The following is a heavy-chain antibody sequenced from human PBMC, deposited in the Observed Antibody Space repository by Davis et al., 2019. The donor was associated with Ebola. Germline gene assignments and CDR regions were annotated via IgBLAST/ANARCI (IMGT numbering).Heavy chain of an antibody. CDR3: ARDQFHGNYYYYYGMDV. Sequence: AASVKVSCKASGYTFTNYDINWVRQATGQGLEWMGWMNPNSGNTDCTQKFQGRVTMTRDTSTSTVYMELSSLRSEDTAVYYCARDQFHGNYYYYYGMDVWGQGTTVTVSS. CDR1: GYTFTNYD. J-gene: IGHJ6*02. V-gene: IGHV1-8*02. D-gene: IGHD1-1*01. CDR2: MNPNSGNT.